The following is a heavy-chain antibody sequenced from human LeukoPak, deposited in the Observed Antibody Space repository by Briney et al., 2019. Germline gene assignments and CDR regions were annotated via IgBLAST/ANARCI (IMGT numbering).Heavy chain of an antibody. CDR1: GFTFSSYS. CDR3: ARDLGPRDNWFDP. J-gene: IGHJ5*02. CDR2: ISSSSSYI. Sequence: GSLRLSCAASGFTFSSYSMNWVRQAPGKGLDWVSSISSSSSYIYYADSVKGRFTISRDNAKNPLYLQMNSLRAEDTAVYYCARDLGPRDNWFDPWGQGTLVTVSS. D-gene: IGHD3-16*01. V-gene: IGHV3-21*01.